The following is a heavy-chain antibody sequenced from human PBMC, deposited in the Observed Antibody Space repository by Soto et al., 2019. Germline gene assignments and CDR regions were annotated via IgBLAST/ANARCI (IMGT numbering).Heavy chain of an antibody. D-gene: IGHD3-16*01. Sequence: EVDLVESGGGLAKPGGALPLSCTDSGFTFSSHTMNWVHQAPGKGLEWVSSISATGSDIYYGDSVMGRFTISRDNAKNSLYLQLNNLRVEDTAVYYCARGYDVVRVPVAIRVGYFDHWGQGTVVTVSS. V-gene: IGHV3-21*01. CDR2: ISATGSDI. CDR3: ARGYDVVRVPVAIRVGYFDH. CDR1: GFTFSSHT. J-gene: IGHJ4*02.